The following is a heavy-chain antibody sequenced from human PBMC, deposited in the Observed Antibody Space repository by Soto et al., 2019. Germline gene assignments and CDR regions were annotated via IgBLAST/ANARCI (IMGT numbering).Heavy chain of an antibody. D-gene: IGHD3-16*01. CDR1: GFTFSSYW. CDR2: INSDGSST. J-gene: IGHJ4*02. V-gene: IGHV3-74*01. Sequence: GGSLRLSCAASGFTFSSYWMHWVRQAPGKGLVWVSRINSDGSSTSYADSVKGRFTISRDNAKNTLYLQMNSLRAEDTAVYSCARASGGGGGVDYWGQGTLVTVSS. CDR3: ARASGGGGGVDY.